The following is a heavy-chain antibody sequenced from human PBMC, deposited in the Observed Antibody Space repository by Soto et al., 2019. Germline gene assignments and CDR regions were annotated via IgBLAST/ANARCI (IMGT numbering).Heavy chain of an antibody. J-gene: IGHJ4*02. CDR1: GGSFSGYY. D-gene: IGHD5-12*01. Sequence: QVQLQQWGAGLLKPSETLSLTCAVYGGSFSGYYWSWIRQPPGKGLEWIGEINHSGSTNYNPSLKSRVTISVDTSKNQFSLKLSSVTAADTAVYYCARGRGERIMRRVATSFFDYWGQGTLVTVSS. CDR2: INHSGST. CDR3: ARGRGERIMRRVATSFFDY. V-gene: IGHV4-34*01.